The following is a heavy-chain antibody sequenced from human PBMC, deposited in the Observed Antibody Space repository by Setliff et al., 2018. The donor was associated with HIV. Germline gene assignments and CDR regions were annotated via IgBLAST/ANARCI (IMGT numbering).Heavy chain of an antibody. CDR3: ARGFVLRFLEWSMPDASDI. CDR2: ISRTSSYI. J-gene: IGHJ3*02. D-gene: IGHD3-3*01. V-gene: IGHV3-21*01. CDR1: GFTFSSYS. Sequence: PGGSLRLSCAASGFTFSSYSMNWVRQAPGKGLEWVSFISRTSSYIYYADSLKGRFTISRDNAKNSLYLQMNSLRAEDTAVYYCARGFVLRFLEWSMPDASDIWGQGTMVTVSS.